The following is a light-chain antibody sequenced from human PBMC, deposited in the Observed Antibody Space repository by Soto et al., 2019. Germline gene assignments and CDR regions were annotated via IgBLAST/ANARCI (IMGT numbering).Light chain of an antibody. CDR1: QSVGYY. Sequence: IVLTQSPATLSLSPGERATLSCRASQSVGYYLAWYQQKPGQAPRLLISDASNRATGIPARFSGSGSGTDFTLTIISLEPEDFAVYYCQQRSNWLFSFGPGTKVEIK. CDR3: QQRSNWLFS. J-gene: IGKJ3*01. V-gene: IGKV3-11*01. CDR2: DAS.